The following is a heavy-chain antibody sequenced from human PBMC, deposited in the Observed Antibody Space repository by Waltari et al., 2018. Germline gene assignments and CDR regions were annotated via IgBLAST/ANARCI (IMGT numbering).Heavy chain of an antibody. CDR2: INHSGST. Sequence: QVQLQQWGAGLVKPSETLSLTCAVYGGSFSGYYWSWIRQPPGKGLEWIGEINHSGSTNYNPSLKSRVTISVDTSKNQFSLKLSSVTAADTAVYYCARRVLMVYAIPQLGRGWFDPWGQGTLVTVSS. J-gene: IGHJ5*02. CDR1: GGSFSGYY. D-gene: IGHD2-8*01. V-gene: IGHV4-34*01. CDR3: ARRVLMVYAIPQLGRGWFDP.